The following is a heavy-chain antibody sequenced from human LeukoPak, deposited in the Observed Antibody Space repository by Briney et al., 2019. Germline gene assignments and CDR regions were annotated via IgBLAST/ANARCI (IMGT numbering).Heavy chain of an antibody. D-gene: IGHD3-10*01. V-gene: IGHV3-23*01. CDR1: GFTFSSYA. CDR2: ISGSGGST. J-gene: IGHJ6*03. CDR3: AKVLITMVRGVIADYYYYYMDV. Sequence: GGSLRLSCATSGFTFSSYAMSWVRQAPGKGLEWVSAISGSGGSTYYADSVKGRFTISRDNSKNTLYLQMNSLRAEDTAVYYCAKVLITMVRGVIADYYYYYMDVWGKGTTVTISS.